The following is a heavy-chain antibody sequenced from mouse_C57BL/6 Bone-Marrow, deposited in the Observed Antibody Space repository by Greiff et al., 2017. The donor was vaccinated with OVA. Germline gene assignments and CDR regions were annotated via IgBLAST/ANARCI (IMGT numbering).Heavy chain of an antibody. J-gene: IGHJ2*01. Sequence: EVMLVESGGGLVQPGESLKLSCESTEYEFPSHDMSWVRKTPEKRLELVAAINSDGGSTYYPDTMERRFIISRDNTKKTLYLQMSSLRSEDTALYYCAIHSLDGYDRFGYWCQGTTLTVSS. D-gene: IGHD2-2*01. CDR3: AIHSLDGYDRFGY. CDR1: EYEFPSHD. CDR2: INSDGGST. V-gene: IGHV5-2*03.